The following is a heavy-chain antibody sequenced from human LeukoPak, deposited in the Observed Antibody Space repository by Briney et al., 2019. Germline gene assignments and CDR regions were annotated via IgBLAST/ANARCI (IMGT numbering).Heavy chain of an antibody. CDR3: ARSYNRVELLYY. D-gene: IGHD3-10*01. CDR2: INHSGSS. J-gene: IGHJ4*02. Sequence: SETLSVTCAVYGGSFSGYYWTWIRQPPGKGLEWIGEINHSGSSNYDPSLKSRVTISLDTSKNQFSLRLSSVTAADTAVYYCARSYNRVELLYYWGQGDLVSASS. CDR1: GGSFSGYY. V-gene: IGHV4-34*01.